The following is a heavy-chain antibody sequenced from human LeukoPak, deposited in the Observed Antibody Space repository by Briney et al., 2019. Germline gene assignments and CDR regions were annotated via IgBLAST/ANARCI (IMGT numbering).Heavy chain of an antibody. CDR1: GCSISSGYY. Sequence: SETLSLTCAVSGCSISSGYYWGWIRQPPGKGLEWIGSIYHSGSTYYNPSLKSRVTISVDTSKNQFSLKLSSVTAADTAVYYCARDSGVRGVLSNWFDPWGQGTLVTVSS. D-gene: IGHD3-10*01. J-gene: IGHJ5*02. CDR2: IYHSGST. CDR3: ARDSGVRGVLSNWFDP. V-gene: IGHV4-38-2*02.